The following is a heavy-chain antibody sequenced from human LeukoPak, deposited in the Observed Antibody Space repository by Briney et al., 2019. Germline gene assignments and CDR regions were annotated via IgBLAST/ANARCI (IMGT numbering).Heavy chain of an antibody. CDR3: VRVHLVCPYRSGWNGPGADY. D-gene: IGHD6-19*01. CDR2: ISANGGST. CDR1: GFTFGTYA. V-gene: IGHV3-64D*06. J-gene: IGHJ4*02. Sequence: GGSLRLSCSASGFTFGTYAMHWVRQAPGKGLEYVSAISANGGSTYYAYSVKGRFTITRDNSKNTRNLQMNTLRPEDTAVYLCVRVHLVCPYRSGWNGPGADYWGGGALVTVSS.